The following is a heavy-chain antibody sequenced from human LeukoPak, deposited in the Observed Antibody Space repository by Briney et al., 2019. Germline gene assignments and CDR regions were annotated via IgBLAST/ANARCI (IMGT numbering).Heavy chain of an antibody. CDR1: GLTFSSYW. CDR2: IKHDGSEK. CDR3: AKGRDGYNAYFDY. J-gene: IGHJ4*02. Sequence: PGGSLRLSCAASGLTFSSYWMSWVRQAPGKGLEWVANIKHDGSEKNYVDSVKGRFTISRDNAKNSLYLQMNSLRAEDTAVYYCAKGRDGYNAYFDYWGQGTLVTVFS. D-gene: IGHD5-24*01. V-gene: IGHV3-7*05.